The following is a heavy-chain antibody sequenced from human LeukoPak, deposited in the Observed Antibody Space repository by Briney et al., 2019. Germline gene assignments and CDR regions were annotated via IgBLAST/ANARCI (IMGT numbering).Heavy chain of an antibody. CDR3: ARGRGSRGYCSGGSCYTPTFDY. J-gene: IGHJ4*02. CDR1: GYTFTSYY. Sequence: ASVKVSCKASGYTFTSYYMHWVRQAPGQGLEWMGIINPSGGSTSYAQKFQGRVTMTRDTSTSTVYMELSSLRSEDTAVYCCARGRGSRGYCSGGSCYTPTFDYWGQGTLVTVSS. D-gene: IGHD2-15*01. CDR2: INPSGGST. V-gene: IGHV1-46*01.